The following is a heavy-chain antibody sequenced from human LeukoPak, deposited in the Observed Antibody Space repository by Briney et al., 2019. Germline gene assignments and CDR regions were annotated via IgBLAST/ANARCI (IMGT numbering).Heavy chain of an antibody. CDR2: TRNKANSYTT. Sequence: PGGSLRLSCAASGFTFSDHFMDWVRQAPGKGLEWVGRTRNKANSYTTEYAASVKGRFTISRDDSKNSLYLQMSSLKSEDTAVYYCARGYHCSGNFQLDYWGQGTLVTVSS. CDR3: ARGYHCSGNFQLDY. V-gene: IGHV3-72*01. CDR1: GFTFSDHF. D-gene: IGHD1-26*01. J-gene: IGHJ4*02.